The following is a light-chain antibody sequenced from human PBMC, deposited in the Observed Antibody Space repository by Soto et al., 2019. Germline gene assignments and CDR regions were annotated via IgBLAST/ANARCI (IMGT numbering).Light chain of an antibody. Sequence: QSVLTQPPSVSGAQGQRVTISCTGSSSNIGSGYDVHWYKQLPGTAPKLLISGNNNRPSGVPDRFSGSKSGTSASLAITGLQAEDAADYYCQSYDSSLSGVVFGGGTKLTVL. CDR3: QSYDSSLSGVV. CDR2: GNN. CDR1: SSNIGSGYD. J-gene: IGLJ2*01. V-gene: IGLV1-40*01.